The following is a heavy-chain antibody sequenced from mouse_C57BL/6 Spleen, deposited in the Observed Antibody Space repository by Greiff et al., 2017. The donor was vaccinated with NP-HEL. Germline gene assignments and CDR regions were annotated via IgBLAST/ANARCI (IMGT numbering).Heavy chain of an antibody. CDR1: GYTFTSYT. CDR3: ARKPYGSSYGFAY. V-gene: IGHV1-4*01. CDR2: INPSSGYT. Sequence: QVQLQQSGAELARPGASVKMSCKASGYTFTSYTMHWVKQRPGQGLEWIGYINPSSGYTKYNQKFKDKATLTADKSSSTAYMQLSSLTSEDSAVYYCARKPYGSSYGFAYWGQGTLVTVSA. D-gene: IGHD1-1*01. J-gene: IGHJ3*01.